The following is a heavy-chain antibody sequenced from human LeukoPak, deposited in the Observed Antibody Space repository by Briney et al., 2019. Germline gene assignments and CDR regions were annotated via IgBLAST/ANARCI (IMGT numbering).Heavy chain of an antibody. CDR1: GGTFSSYA. D-gene: IGHD3-9*01. CDR2: IIPIFGTA. V-gene: IGHV1-69*13. Sequence: GASVKVSCKASGGTFSSYAISWVRQAPGQGLEWMGGIIPIFGTANYAQKFQGRVTITADESTSTAYMELSSLRSEDTAVYYCARGGYDIQYYFYYYMDVWGKGTTVTISS. J-gene: IGHJ6*03. CDR3: ARGGYDIQYYFYYYMDV.